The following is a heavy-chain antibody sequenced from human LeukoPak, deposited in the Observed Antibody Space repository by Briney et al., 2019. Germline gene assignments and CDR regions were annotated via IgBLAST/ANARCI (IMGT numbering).Heavy chain of an antibody. D-gene: IGHD1-26*01. CDR3: STGERATVAYYYYGMDV. V-gene: IGHV1-2*02. CDR2: INPNSGGT. Sequence: ASVKVSCKASGYTFTGYYMHWVRQAPGQGLEWMGWINPNSGGTNYAQKFQGRVTMTRDTSISTAYMELSRLRSDDTAVYYCSTGERATVAYYYYGMDVWGQGTTVTVSS. CDR1: GYTFTGYY. J-gene: IGHJ6*02.